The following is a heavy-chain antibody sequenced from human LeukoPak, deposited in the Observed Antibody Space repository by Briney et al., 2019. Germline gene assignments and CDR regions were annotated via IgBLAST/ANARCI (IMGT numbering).Heavy chain of an antibody. CDR1: GFTFYDYA. CDR2: ISWDGGST. V-gene: IGHV3-43D*03. Sequence: PGGSLRLSCAASGFTFYDYAMHWVRHAPGKGLEWVSLISWDGGSTYYADSVKGRFTISRDNSKNSLYLQMNSLRAEDTALYYCAKDSAAAGTDYYMDVWGKGTTVTVSS. CDR3: AKDSAAAGTDYYMDV. D-gene: IGHD6-13*01. J-gene: IGHJ6*03.